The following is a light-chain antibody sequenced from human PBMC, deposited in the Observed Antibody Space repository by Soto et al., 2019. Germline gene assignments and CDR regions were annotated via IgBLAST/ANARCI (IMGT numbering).Light chain of an antibody. CDR2: SND. V-gene: IGLV1-44*01. CDR3: AAWDDSLNGYV. J-gene: IGLJ1*01. CDR1: SSNIGRNT. Sequence: QSVLTQLPSASGTPGERGSISCSGSSSNIGRNTVNWYQQFPGTAPKLLIYSNDQWPSGVPDRFSGSKSGTSASLAISGLQSEDEADYYCAAWDDSLNGYVFGTGTKVTVL.